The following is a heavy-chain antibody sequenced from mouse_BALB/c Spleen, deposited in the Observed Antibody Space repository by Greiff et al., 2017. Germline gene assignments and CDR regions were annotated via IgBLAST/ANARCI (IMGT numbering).Heavy chain of an antibody. J-gene: IGHJ3*01. CDR2: IYPGDGDT. Sequence: QVQLQQSGAELVRPGSSVKISCKASGYAFSSYWMNWVKQRPGQGLEWIGQIYPGDGDTNYNGKFKGKATLTADKSSSTAYMQLSSLTSEDSAVYFCARNSRFAYWGQGTLVTVSA. CDR1: GYAFSSYW. CDR3: ARNSRFAY. V-gene: IGHV1-80*01.